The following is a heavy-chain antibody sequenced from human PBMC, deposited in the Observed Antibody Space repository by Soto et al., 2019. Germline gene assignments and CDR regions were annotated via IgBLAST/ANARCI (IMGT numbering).Heavy chain of an antibody. Sequence: STTLSLTWTFSGDSIVSASYFWGWIRQPPGQGLEWIGSVYFAGNSYYNPYLKSRVSISVDASKNQFSLRLSSMTAAETGVYYCVRVDCDY. J-gene: IGHJ4*01. CDR2: VYFAGNS. CDR3: VRVDCDY. CDR1: GDSIVSASYF. V-gene: IGHV4-39*01.